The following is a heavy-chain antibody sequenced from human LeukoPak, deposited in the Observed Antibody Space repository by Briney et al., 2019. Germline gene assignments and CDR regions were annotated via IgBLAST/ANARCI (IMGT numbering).Heavy chain of an antibody. D-gene: IGHD3-10*01. V-gene: IGHV1-2*06. CDR2: INPNSGGT. CDR1: GYTFTGYY. Sequence: ASVKVSCKASGYTFTGYYMHWVRQAPGQGLEWMGRINPNSGGTNYAQEFQGRVTMTRDTSISTAYMELSRLRSDDTAVYYCARAFTMVRGVIIGPTYYWGQGTLLTVSS. J-gene: IGHJ4*02. CDR3: ARAFTMVRGVIIGPTYY.